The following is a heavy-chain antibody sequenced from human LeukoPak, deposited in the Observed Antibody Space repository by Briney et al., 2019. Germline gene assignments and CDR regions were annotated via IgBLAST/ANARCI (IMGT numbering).Heavy chain of an antibody. CDR2: INPNSGGT. J-gene: IGHJ3*02. Sequence: GASVKVSCKASGYTFTGYYMHWVRQAPGQGLEWMGWINPNSGGTNYAQKFQGRVTMTRDTSISTAYMEPSRLRSDDTAVYYCARRAAAGNSRGAFDIWGQGAMVTVSS. CDR1: GYTFTGYY. D-gene: IGHD6-13*01. CDR3: ARRAAAGNSRGAFDI. V-gene: IGHV1-2*02.